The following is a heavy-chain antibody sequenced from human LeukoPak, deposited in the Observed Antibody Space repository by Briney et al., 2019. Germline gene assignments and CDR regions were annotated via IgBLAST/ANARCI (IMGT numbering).Heavy chain of an antibody. D-gene: IGHD3-16*01. V-gene: IGHV7-4-1*02. Sequence: GASVKVSCKAPGYTFTTYAMNWVRQAPGQGLEWMGYINTAVGNPTYAQDFTGRFLFSLDTSVSTAYLQISSLKAEDTAVYYCARLRGREYFDYWGQGTLVTVSS. CDR3: ARLRGREYFDY. CDR2: INTAVGNP. J-gene: IGHJ4*02. CDR1: GYTFTTYA.